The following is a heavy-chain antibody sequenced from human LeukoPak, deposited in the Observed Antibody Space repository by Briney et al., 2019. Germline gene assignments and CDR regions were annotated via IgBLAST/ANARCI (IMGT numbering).Heavy chain of an antibody. Sequence: GGSLRLSCAASGFSFSYFGMHWVRQAPGKGLKWVAFIQSDGNIQYYEDSVKGRFTISRDNSRKTVDLQMSSLRLEDTAIYLCARDGVASTDHWGQGTLVTVSS. V-gene: IGHV3-30*02. J-gene: IGHJ4*02. CDR3: ARDGVASTDH. CDR1: GFSFSYFG. D-gene: IGHD5-12*01. CDR2: IQSDGNIQ.